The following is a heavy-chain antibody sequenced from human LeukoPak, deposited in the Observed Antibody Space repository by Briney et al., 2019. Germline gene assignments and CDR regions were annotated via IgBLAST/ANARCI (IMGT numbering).Heavy chain of an antibody. CDR1: GFTFSSYA. CDR2: ISYDGSNK. V-gene: IGHV3-30-3*01. CDR3: ARDLLYDSSGYYDY. D-gene: IGHD3-22*01. J-gene: IGHJ4*02. Sequence: GGSLRLSCAASGFTFSSYAMHWVRQAPGKGLEWVAVISYDGSNKYYADSVKGRFTTSRDNSKNTLYLQMNSLRAEDTAVYYCARDLLYDSSGYYDYWGQGTLVTVSS.